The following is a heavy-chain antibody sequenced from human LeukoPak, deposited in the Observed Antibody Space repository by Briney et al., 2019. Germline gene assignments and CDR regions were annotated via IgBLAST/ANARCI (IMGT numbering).Heavy chain of an antibody. D-gene: IGHD5-18*01. CDR1: GFTFSNAW. CDR2: IKSKTDGGTT. J-gene: IGHJ4*02. CDR3: AKDYTYATDY. V-gene: IGHV3-15*01. Sequence: GGSLRLSCAASGFTFSNAWMSWVRQAPGKGLEWVGRIKSKTDGGTTDYAAPVKGRFTISRDDSKNTLYLQMNSLRAEDTALYYCAKDYTYATDYWGRGTLVTVSS.